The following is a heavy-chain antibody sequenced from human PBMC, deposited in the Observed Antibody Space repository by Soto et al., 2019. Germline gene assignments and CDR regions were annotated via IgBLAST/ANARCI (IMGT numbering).Heavy chain of an antibody. CDR2: VYYSENT. V-gene: IGHV4-61*08. CDR1: GGSVSSGGYS. J-gene: IGHJ4*02. Sequence: SSETLSLTCTVSGGSVSSGGYSWNWIRQPPGKGLEWIGYVYYSENTKYNPSLKSRVTISVDTSKDQISLKLTSVTAADTAVYYCARVGLGYTNSWVFDSWGQGSVVTVST. CDR3: ARVGLGYTNSWVFDS. D-gene: IGHD6-6*01.